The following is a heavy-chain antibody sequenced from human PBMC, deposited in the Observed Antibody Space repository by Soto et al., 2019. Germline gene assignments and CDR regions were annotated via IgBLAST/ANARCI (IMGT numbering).Heavy chain of an antibody. CDR3: VSDRGYGHASVPYS. V-gene: IGHV3-30*03. J-gene: IGHJ4*02. CDR2: ISYDGSLQ. D-gene: IGHD5-18*01. CDR1: GFAFSSYG. Sequence: QAQLVESGGGVVQPGRSLRISCAASGFAFSSYGMHWVRQAPGTGLAWVAVISYDGSLQHYADSVKGRFTISRDNSKNMVLLQMRSLRAEDTAVYYCVSDRGYGHASVPYSWGQGTLVSVSS.